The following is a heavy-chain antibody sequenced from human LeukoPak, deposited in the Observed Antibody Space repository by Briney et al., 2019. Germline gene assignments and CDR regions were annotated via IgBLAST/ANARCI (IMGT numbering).Heavy chain of an antibody. CDR1: GFNFSSYA. D-gene: IGHD3-16*01. Sequence: GGSLRLSCAASGFNFSSYAMSWVRQAPGKGLEWVSAISGSGGSTYYADSVKGRFTISRDNSKKTLYLQMSSLRTEDTAVYYCARASVGAFDYWGQGTPVTVSS. V-gene: IGHV3-23*01. J-gene: IGHJ4*02. CDR2: ISGSGGST. CDR3: ARASVGAFDY.